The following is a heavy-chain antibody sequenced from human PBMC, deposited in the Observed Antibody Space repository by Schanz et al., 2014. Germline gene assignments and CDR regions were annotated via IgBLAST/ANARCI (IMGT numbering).Heavy chain of an antibody. CDR2: LSGSGGST. Sequence: EVQLVESGGGLVQPGGSLRLSCAASGFTFGSYGMSWVRQGPGKGLEWVSALSGSGGSTYYADSVKGRFTISRDNAKISLYLQMNSLRVEDTAVYYCARDTSYGMDVWGQGTTVTVSS. CDR3: ARDTSYGMDV. J-gene: IGHJ6*02. CDR1: GFTFGSYG. V-gene: IGHV3-48*03.